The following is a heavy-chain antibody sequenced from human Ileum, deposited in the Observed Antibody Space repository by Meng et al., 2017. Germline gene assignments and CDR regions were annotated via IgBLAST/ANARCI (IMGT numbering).Heavy chain of an antibody. CDR2: IYYDGNT. Sequence: QVQLQESGPGLVKPSQTLSLTFPVSGDSLTSVNTQWSWIRQSPGKGPEYIGYIYYDGNTYYNPSLKSRLIISIDTSRNEFSLRLNSVTAADTAVYYCAREFYVDTAMVIDSWGQGTLVTVSS. CDR3: AREFYVDTAMVIDS. D-gene: IGHD5-18*01. V-gene: IGHV4-30-4*01. J-gene: IGHJ4*02. CDR1: GDSLTSVNTQ.